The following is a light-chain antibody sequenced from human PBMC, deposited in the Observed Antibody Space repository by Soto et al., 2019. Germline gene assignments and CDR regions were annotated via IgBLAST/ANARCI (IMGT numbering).Light chain of an antibody. CDR1: QTVRNNY. Sequence: EFVLTQSPGTLSLSPGERTTLSCRASQTVRNNYLAWYQQKPGQAPTLLIYDASNRATGIPDRFSGGGSGTDFTLTISRLEPEDFAVYYCQQFASYPLTFGAGTKVEIK. J-gene: IGKJ4*01. V-gene: IGKV3-20*01. CDR2: DAS. CDR3: QQFASYPLT.